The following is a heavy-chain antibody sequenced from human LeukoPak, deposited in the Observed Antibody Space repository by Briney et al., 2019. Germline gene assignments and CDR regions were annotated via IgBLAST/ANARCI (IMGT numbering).Heavy chain of an antibody. CDR3: ARDHLSGDDRNFDC. D-gene: IGHD3-10*01. V-gene: IGHV3-21*01. Sequence: GGSLRLSCAASGFTFSSYSMNWVRQAPGKGLEWVSSISSSSSYIYYADSVKGRFTISRDNAKNSLYLQMNSLRAEDTAVYYCARDHLSGDDRNFDCWGQGTLVTVSS. CDR1: GFTFSSYS. CDR2: ISSSSSYI. J-gene: IGHJ4*02.